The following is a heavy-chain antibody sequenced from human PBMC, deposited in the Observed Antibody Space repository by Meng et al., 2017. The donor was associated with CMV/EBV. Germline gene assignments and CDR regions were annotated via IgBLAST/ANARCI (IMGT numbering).Heavy chain of an antibody. Sequence: VTLSLTCTVSGGSISSGDYYWSWIRQPPGTGLEWVANIKQDGSEKYYVDSVKGRFTISRDNAKNSLYLQMNSLRAEDTAVYYCARDMVVPATASYYFDYWGQGTLVTVSS. CDR2: IKQDGSEK. CDR3: ARDMVVPATASYYFDY. J-gene: IGHJ4*02. CDR1: GGSISSGDYY. D-gene: IGHD2-2*01. V-gene: IGHV3-7*01.